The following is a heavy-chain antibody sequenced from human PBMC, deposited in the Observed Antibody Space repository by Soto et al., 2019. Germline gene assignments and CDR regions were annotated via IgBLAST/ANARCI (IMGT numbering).Heavy chain of an antibody. J-gene: IGHJ6*02. CDR3: ARAGITGTSLYYYYYYGMDV. CDR1: GFTFSSYA. CDR2: ISYDGSNK. Sequence: PGGSLRLSCAASGFTFSSYAMHWVRQAPGKGLEWVAVISYDGSNKYYADSVKGRFTISRDNSKNTLYLQMNSLRAEDTAVYYCARAGITGTSLYYYYYYGMDVWGQGTTVTVSS. V-gene: IGHV3-30-3*01. D-gene: IGHD1-20*01.